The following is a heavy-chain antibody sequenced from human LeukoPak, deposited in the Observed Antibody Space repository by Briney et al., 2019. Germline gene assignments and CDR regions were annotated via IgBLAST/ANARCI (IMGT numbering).Heavy chain of an antibody. Sequence: ASVKVSCKASGGTFSSYAISWVRQAPGEGLEWMAWINPNGGGTKYAQKFQDRLTMTWDTSISTAYMELNTLTSDDTAVYYCAREAPMVGDSFDIWGHGTMVTVSS. V-gene: IGHV1-2*02. CDR3: AREAPMVGDSFDI. CDR2: INPNGGGT. D-gene: IGHD3-10*02. J-gene: IGHJ3*02. CDR1: GGTFSSYA.